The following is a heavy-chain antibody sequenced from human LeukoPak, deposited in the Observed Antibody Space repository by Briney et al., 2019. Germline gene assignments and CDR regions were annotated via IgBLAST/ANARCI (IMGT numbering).Heavy chain of an antibody. CDR2: INHSGST. Sequence: PSETLSLTCAVYGGSFSGYYWSWIRQPPGKGLEWIGEINHSGSTNYNPSLKSRVTISVDTSKNQFSLKLSSVTAADTAVYYCARGRRSTKKAPSQFNFDYWGQGTLVTVSS. CDR3: ARGRRSTKKAPSQFNFDY. CDR1: GGSFSGYY. D-gene: IGHD4-17*01. V-gene: IGHV4-34*01. J-gene: IGHJ4*02.